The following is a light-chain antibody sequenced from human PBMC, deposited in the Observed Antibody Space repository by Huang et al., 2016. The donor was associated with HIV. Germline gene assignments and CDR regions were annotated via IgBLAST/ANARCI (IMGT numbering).Light chain of an antibody. CDR2: VAF. J-gene: IGKJ2*01. CDR3: MQALQTPYT. CDR1: QSLLECKGNNY. V-gene: IGKV2-28*01. Sequence: DIVITQSPLSLLVTPGEPASISCRSSQSLLECKGNNYLDWYRQKPGQSPQLLMYVAFYRASGVPDRVSVGGSGTNFTLKISKVEAEDVGIYYCMQALQTPYTFGQGTRLEIK.